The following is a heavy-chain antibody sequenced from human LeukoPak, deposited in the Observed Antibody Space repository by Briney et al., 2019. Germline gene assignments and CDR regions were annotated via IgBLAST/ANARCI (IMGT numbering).Heavy chain of an antibody. J-gene: IGHJ4*02. D-gene: IGHD2-2*01. CDR1: GGTFSSYA. Sequence: SVKVSCKASGGTFSSYAISWVRQAPGQGLEWMRGIIPIFGTANYAQKFQGRVTITTDESTSTAYKELSSLRSEDTAVYYCASRLVPSYYAENGGNFDYWGQGTRVTVSS. CDR2: IIPIFGTA. CDR3: ASRLVPSYYAENGGNFDY. V-gene: IGHV1-69*05.